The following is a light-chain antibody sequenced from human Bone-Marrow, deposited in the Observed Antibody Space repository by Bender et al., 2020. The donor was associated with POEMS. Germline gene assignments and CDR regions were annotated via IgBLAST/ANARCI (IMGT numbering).Light chain of an antibody. V-gene: IGLV3-25*02. CDR2: KDN. CDR3: QSADSSGSYVV. CDR1: ALPKQY. Sequence: SYDLTQPPSVSVSPGQTARITCSGDALPKQYACWYQQKPGQAPVMVIYKDNERPSGIPERFSGSNSGTTVTLTISGVQAEDEADYYCQSADSSGSYVVFGGGTKLTVL. J-gene: IGLJ2*01.